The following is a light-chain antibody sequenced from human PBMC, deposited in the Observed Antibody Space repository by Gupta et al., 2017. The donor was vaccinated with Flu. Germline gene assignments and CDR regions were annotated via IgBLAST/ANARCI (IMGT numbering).Light chain of an antibody. CDR2: GAS. V-gene: IGKV3-20*01. CDR1: QTINSIF. J-gene: IGKJ2*01. CDR3: QHYGRAPAFT. Sequence: VLPQSPGTLSLSPGERATLSCRASQTINSIFLAWYQQRPGQAPRLLIYGASTRATGIPDRVSGSGSGTDFTLTISRLETEDFVLYVWQHYGRAPAFTYGQGTKLEI.